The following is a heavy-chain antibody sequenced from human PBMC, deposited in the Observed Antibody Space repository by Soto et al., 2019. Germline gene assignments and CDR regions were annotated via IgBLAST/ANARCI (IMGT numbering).Heavy chain of an antibody. D-gene: IGHD6-13*01. J-gene: IGHJ6*02. CDR1: GFTFSSYA. Sequence: GGSLRLSCAASGFTFSSYAMRWVRQAPGKGLEWVAVISYDGSNKYYADSVKGRFTISRDNSKNTLYLQMNSLRAEDTAVYYCARGLYSSSWYVGKYYYYYYGMDVWGQGTTVTVSS. V-gene: IGHV3-30-3*01. CDR3: ARGLYSSSWYVGKYYYYYYGMDV. CDR2: ISYDGSNK.